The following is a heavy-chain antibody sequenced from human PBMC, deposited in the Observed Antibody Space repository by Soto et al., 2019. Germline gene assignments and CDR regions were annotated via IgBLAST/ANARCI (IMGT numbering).Heavy chain of an antibody. Sequence: QVQLVESGGGVVQPGRSLRLSCAASGFTFSSYAMHWVRQAPGKWLEWVAVISYDGSNKYYADSVKGRFNISRDNSKNTLYLQMNGLRAEYTAVYYCARGSYGDYGWYFDLWGRGTLVTVSS. V-gene: IGHV3-30-3*01. CDR2: ISYDGSNK. CDR3: ARGSYGDYGWYFDL. D-gene: IGHD4-17*01. J-gene: IGHJ2*01. CDR1: GFTFSSYA.